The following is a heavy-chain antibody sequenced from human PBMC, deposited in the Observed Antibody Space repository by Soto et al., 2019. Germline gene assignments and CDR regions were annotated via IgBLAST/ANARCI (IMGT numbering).Heavy chain of an antibody. CDR3: ARENYGSGVPGP. D-gene: IGHD3-10*01. CDR1: GFTFSGYE. J-gene: IGHJ5*02. V-gene: IGHV3-48*03. Sequence: DVQLVESGGGLVQPGGSLRLSCAASGFTFSGYEMNWVRQAPGKGLEWSSYISGSGTTIYYADSVKGRFTISRDNAKDSLYLQMNSLRDEDTAVYYCARENYGSGVPGPWGQGTLVTVSS. CDR2: ISGSGTTI.